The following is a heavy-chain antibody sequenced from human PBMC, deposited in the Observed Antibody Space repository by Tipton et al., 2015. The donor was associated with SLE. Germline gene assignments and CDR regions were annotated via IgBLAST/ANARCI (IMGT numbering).Heavy chain of an antibody. CDR1: GFNFGSYG. CDR3: ANSVSYYYGMDV. V-gene: IGHV3-33*06. CDR2: IWFDGSNI. Sequence: SLRLSCAASGFNFGSYGMHWVRQAPGKGLELVAVIWFDGSNIYYADSVKGRFTISRDNSKNTLYLQMNSLRAEDTAVYYCANSVSYYYGMDVWGQGTTVTVSS. J-gene: IGHJ6*02. D-gene: IGHD4-11*01.